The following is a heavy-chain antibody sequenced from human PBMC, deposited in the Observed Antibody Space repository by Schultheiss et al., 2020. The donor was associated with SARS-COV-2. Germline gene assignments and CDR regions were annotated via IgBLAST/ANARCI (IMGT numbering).Heavy chain of an antibody. CDR1: GYSFTSYW. Sequence: GESLKISCKGSGYSFTSYWIGWVRQMPGKGLEWMGIIYPGDSDTRYSPSFQGQVTISADKSISTAYLQWSSLKASDTAMYYCAREPHPTIFGVVIPNYYYYGMDVWGQGTTVTVSS. CDR3: AREPHPTIFGVVIPNYYYYGMDV. J-gene: IGHJ6*02. D-gene: IGHD3-3*01. CDR2: IYPGDSDT. V-gene: IGHV5-51*01.